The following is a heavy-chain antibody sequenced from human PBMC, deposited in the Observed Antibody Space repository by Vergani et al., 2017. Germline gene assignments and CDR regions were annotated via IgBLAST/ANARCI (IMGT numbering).Heavy chain of an antibody. CDR1: GFSFGNYA. Sequence: QVKLEESGGGVVQPGRSLRLSCAASGFSFGNYAMHWVRQAPGKGLEWVGVISYDGTEKKYADSVNGRITISRANSKKMMSLQMNSLRVEDPAVYYCARARKDIIMEVPSTHLWGQGTQVSVS. CDR3: ARARKDIIMEVPSTHL. CDR2: ISYDGTEK. D-gene: IGHD3-10*01. V-gene: IGHV3-30-3*01. J-gene: IGHJ4*02.